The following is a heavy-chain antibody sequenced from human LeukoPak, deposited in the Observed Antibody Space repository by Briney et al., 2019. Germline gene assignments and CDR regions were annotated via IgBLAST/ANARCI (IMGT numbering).Heavy chain of an antibody. Sequence: TGGSLRLSCTASGFSFSRYWMSWVRQTPGKGLEWVANIKQDGSEKNYVESVKGRFTISRDNAKNSLYLQMNSLRAEDTAVYYCARAGQEWFGELGFDQWGQGTLVIVSS. D-gene: IGHD3-10*01. CDR2: IKQDGSEK. CDR3: ARAGQEWFGELGFDQ. V-gene: IGHV3-7*01. J-gene: IGHJ4*02. CDR1: GFSFSRYW.